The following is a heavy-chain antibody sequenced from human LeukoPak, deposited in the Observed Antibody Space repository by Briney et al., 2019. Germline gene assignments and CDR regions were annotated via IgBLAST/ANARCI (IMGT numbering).Heavy chain of an antibody. Sequence: ETLSLTCPVSGGSISSYYWSWIRQPPGKGLEWIGYIYYSGSTNYNPSLKSRVTISVDTSKNQFSLKLSSVTAADTAVYYCARGQLVRFDYWGQGTLVTVSS. CDR1: GGSISSYY. D-gene: IGHD6-13*01. V-gene: IGHV4-59*08. CDR3: ARGQLVRFDY. J-gene: IGHJ4*02. CDR2: IYYSGST.